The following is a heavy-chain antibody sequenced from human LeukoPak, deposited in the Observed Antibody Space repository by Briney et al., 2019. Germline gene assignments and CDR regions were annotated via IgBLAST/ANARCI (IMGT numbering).Heavy chain of an antibody. Sequence: SETLSLTCAVYGGSFSGYYWSWIRQPPGKGLEWIGEINHSGSTNYNPSLKSRVTISVDTSKNQFSLKLSSVTAADTAVYYCARENSRSGYDFWSGPGAFDIWGQGTMVTVSS. V-gene: IGHV4-34*01. CDR2: INHSGST. J-gene: IGHJ3*02. CDR3: ARENSRSGYDFWSGPGAFDI. CDR1: GGSFSGYY. D-gene: IGHD3-3*01.